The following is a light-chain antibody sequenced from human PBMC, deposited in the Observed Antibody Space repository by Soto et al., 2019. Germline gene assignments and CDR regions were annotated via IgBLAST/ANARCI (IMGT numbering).Light chain of an antibody. J-gene: IGKJ1*01. V-gene: IGKV1-5*01. CDR3: QQYNSYSWT. CDR1: QSISSW. Sequence: DIQMTQSPSSLSASVGDRVTMXCRASQSISSWLAWYQQKPRKAPKLLIYDASSLESGAPSSFSGSGSATEFTPTISSLQPDDFATYYRQQYNSYSWTFGQGTKVDIK. CDR2: DAS.